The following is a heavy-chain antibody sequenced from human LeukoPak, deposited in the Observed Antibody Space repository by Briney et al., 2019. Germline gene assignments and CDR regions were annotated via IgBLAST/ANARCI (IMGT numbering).Heavy chain of an antibody. D-gene: IGHD4-23*01. CDR2: MNPNSGHT. V-gene: IGHV1-8*01. J-gene: IGHJ4*02. CDR1: GYTFTSHD. CDR3: AKVVGGNSDY. Sequence: GASVKVSCKASGYTFTSHDVNWLRQATGQGLEWLGWMNPNSGHTGFAQKSQGRVTMTRDTSISTAYMELSSLRSEDTAMYYCAKVVGGNSDYWGQGTLVTVSS.